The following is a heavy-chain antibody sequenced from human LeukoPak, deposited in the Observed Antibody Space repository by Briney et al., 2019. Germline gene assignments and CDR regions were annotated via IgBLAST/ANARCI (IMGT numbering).Heavy chain of an antibody. Sequence: SETLSLTRTVSGYSISSGYYWGWIRQPPGKGLEWIGSIYHSGSTYYNPSLKSRVTISVDTSKNQFSLKLSSVTAADTAVYYCARGRRYYYDSSGYPHDAFDIWGQGTMVTVSS. D-gene: IGHD3-22*01. CDR2: IYHSGST. CDR3: ARGRRYYYDSSGYPHDAFDI. CDR1: GYSISSGYY. J-gene: IGHJ3*02. V-gene: IGHV4-38-2*02.